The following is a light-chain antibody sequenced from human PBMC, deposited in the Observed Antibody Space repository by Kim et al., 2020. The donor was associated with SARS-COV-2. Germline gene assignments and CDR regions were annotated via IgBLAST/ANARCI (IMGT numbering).Light chain of an antibody. J-gene: IGLJ2*01. V-gene: IGLV3-1*01. CDR3: QAWDSSTVV. CDR1: KVGDKF. Sequence: VSPGQTASITCSGDKVGDKFACWYQQKPGQSPVLVIYQDSKRPSGIPERFSGSNSGNTATLTISGTQAMDEADYYCQAWDSSTVVFGGGTQLTVL. CDR2: QDS.